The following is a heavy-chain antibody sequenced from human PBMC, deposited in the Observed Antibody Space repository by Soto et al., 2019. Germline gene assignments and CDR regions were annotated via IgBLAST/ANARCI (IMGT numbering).Heavy chain of an antibody. Sequence: SETLSLTCAVYGGSFNGYYWSWIRQPPGKGLEWIGSIYYSGSTYYNPSLKSRVTISVDTSKNQFSLKLSSVTAADTAVYYCARSLYAIETWGQGTLVTVSS. J-gene: IGHJ4*02. D-gene: IGHD2-8*01. V-gene: IGHV4-34*01. CDR2: IYYSGST. CDR1: GGSFNGYY. CDR3: ARSLYAIET.